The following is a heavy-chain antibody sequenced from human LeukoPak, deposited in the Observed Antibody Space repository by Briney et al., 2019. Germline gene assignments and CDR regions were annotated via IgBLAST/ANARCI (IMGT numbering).Heavy chain of an antibody. J-gene: IGHJ3*02. D-gene: IGHD3-10*01. CDR2: ISGSGSNS. Sequence: GGSLRLSCAASGFTFSSYAMSWVRQAPGKGPEWVSGISGSGSNSYDADSVMGRFTISRDNSKNTLYLQMNSLRAEDTAIYYCAKSLMIRDGTCCMDAFDIWGQGTMVTVSS. CDR1: GFTFSSYA. CDR3: AKSLMIRDGTCCMDAFDI. V-gene: IGHV3-23*01.